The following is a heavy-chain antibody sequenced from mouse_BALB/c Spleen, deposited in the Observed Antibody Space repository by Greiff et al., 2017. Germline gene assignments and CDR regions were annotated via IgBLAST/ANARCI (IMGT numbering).Heavy chain of an antibody. CDR3: ARRSSWSYAMDY. J-gene: IGHJ4*01. CDR1: GYSITSGYY. V-gene: IGHV3-6*02. CDR2: ISYDGSN. Sequence: ESGPGLVKPSQSLSLTCSVTGYSITSGYYWNWIRQFPGNKLEWMGYISYDGSNNYNPSLKNRISITRDTSKNQFFLKLNSVTTEDTATYYCARRSSWSYAMDYWGQGTSVTVSS.